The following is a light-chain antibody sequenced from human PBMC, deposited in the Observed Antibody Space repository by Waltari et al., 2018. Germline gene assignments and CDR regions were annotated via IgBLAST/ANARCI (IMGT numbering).Light chain of an antibody. V-gene: IGKV4-1*01. CDR1: QSLLYSSNNMNY. J-gene: IGKJ4*01. CDR3: QQYFSAPVT. Sequence: DIVMTQSPDSLAVSLGERATINCKSSQSLLYSSNNMNYLGWYHQKAGQPPKLLIYWASTRESGVPDRFSGSGSGTDFTLTISSLQAEDVAVYYCQQYFSAPVTFGGGTKVEIK. CDR2: WAS.